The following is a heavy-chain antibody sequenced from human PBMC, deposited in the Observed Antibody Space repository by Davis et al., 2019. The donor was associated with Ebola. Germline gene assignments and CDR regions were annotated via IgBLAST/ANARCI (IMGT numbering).Heavy chain of an antibody. CDR1: GFTFSSYA. D-gene: IGHD2-15*01. V-gene: IGHV3-30-3*01. Sequence: PGGSLRLSCAASGFTFSSYAMHWVRQAPGKGLEWVAVISYDGSNKYYADSVKGRFTISRDNSKNTLYLQMNSLRAEDTAVYYCARLGGIVVVVAAPFDYWGQGTLVTVSS. CDR2: ISYDGSNK. CDR3: ARLGGIVVVVAAPFDY. J-gene: IGHJ4*02.